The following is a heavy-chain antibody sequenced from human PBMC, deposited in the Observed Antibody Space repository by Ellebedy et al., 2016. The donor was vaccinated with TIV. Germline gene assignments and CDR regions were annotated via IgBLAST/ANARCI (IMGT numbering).Heavy chain of an antibody. V-gene: IGHV3-21*01. D-gene: IGHD2-2*03. CDR3: VVPPTVGYYFEY. CDR1: GFIFSSRS. Sequence: GESLKISXATSGFIFSSRSMHWVRQAPGKGLEWVAAMTNTGTHIYYADSVRGRFTISRDNAKNSLYLQMSSLRGEDTAVYYCVVPPTVGYYFEYWGQGTLVTVSS. CDR2: MTNTGTHI. J-gene: IGHJ4*02.